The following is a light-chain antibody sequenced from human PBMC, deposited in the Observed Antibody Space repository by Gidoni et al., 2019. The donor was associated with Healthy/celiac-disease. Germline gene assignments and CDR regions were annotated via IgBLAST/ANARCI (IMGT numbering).Light chain of an antibody. J-gene: IGKJ1*01. V-gene: IGKV1-6*01. CDR1: QDIRND. CDR2: AAS. Sequence: AIQLTQSPSSLSASVGGRVTITCRARQDIRNDLGWYQQKPGKAPKLLIYAASSLQSGVPSRFSGSGSGTDFTLTISSLQPEDFATYYCLQDYNYPRTFGQGTKVEIK. CDR3: LQDYNYPRT.